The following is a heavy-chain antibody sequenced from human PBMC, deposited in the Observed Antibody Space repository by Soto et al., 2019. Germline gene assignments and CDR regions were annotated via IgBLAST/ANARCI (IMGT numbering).Heavy chain of an antibody. CDR2: ISKDGSNK. D-gene: IGHD3-10*01. CDR1: GFTFSRNA. J-gene: IGHJ4*02. V-gene: IGHV3-30*14. CDR3: ARSRSGAVADSFDF. Sequence: QVQVVESGGGVVQPGRSLRLSCAASGFTFSRNAIHWVRQAPGKGLEWVAVISKDGSNKYYVDSVKGRFTISRDNSRNTLYFQMNSLRDEDAAVYYCARSRSGAVADSFDFWGQGTLVPVSS.